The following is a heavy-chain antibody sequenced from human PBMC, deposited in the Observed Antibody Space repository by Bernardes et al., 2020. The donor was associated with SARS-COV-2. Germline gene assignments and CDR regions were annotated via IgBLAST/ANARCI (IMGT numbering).Heavy chain of an antibody. J-gene: IGHJ6*02. V-gene: IGHV1-18*01. CDR2: ISAYNGNT. CDR1: GYTFTSYG. D-gene: IGHD6-13*01. CDR3: ATAEPAREVGSWSYYYYGMDV. Sequence: ASMKVSCKASGYTFTSYGISWVRQAPGQGLEWMGWISAYNGNTNYAQKLQGRVTMTTDTSTSTAYMELRSLRSDDTAVYYCATAEPAREVGSWSYYYYGMDVWGQGTTVTVSS.